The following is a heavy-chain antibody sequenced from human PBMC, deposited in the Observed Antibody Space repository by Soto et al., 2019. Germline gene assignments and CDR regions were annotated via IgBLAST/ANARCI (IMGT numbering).Heavy chain of an antibody. J-gene: IGHJ2*01. D-gene: IGHD3-10*01. V-gene: IGHV1-69*06. Sequence: TGKVSCKGSGSTFSNYVISWVGQAPGQGLEWMGGIIPIFGSPYYAHKFQGRVTITADNSASTAILELRSLRSEDTAVYYCARGDSFNWYFDLWGRGTLVTVSS. CDR2: IIPIFGSP. CDR3: ARGDSFNWYFDL. CDR1: GSTFSNYV.